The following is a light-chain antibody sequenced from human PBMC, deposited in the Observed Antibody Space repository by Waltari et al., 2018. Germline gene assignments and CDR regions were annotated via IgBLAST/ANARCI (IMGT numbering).Light chain of an antibody. J-gene: IGKJ4*01. CDR2: DAS. CDR1: QIVNSY. Sequence: VLTQSPATLSLSPGERATLSCRPSQIVNSYLAWYQQKPGQAPRLLIYDASNRATGIPARFSGSGSGTDFTLTISSLEPEDFAVYYCQQRKYWPPLTFGGGTKVEIK. CDR3: QQRKYWPPLT. V-gene: IGKV3-11*01.